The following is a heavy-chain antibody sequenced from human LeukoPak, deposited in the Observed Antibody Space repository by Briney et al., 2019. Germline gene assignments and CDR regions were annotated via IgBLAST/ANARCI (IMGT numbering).Heavy chain of an antibody. V-gene: IGHV1-46*01. D-gene: IGHD2-15*01. CDR3: ARGLCSGGNCYPYFDS. J-gene: IGHJ4*02. Sequence: GASVKVSCKASGYTFTNNHIHRVRQAPGQGLEWMGIINPSTGSTTYAQKFQDRVTMTTDMSTSTVHMELSSLRSEDTAVYHCARGLCSGGNCYPYFDSWGQGTLVTVSS. CDR2: INPSTGST. CDR1: GYTFTNNH.